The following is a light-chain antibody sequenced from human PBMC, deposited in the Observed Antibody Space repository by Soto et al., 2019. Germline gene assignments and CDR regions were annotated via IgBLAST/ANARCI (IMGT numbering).Light chain of an antibody. CDR3: QQHDTYLTWT. Sequence: EIVLTQSPGTLSLSPGENATLFCRASQSIGRNYLAWYHQKPGQAPWLLIYVASKRATGIPGRFSGSWSGTEFTLTISPLEPEDLALYYCQQHDTYLTWTVGQGTKVDTK. CDR2: VAS. CDR1: QSIGRNY. J-gene: IGKJ1*01. V-gene: IGKV3-20*01.